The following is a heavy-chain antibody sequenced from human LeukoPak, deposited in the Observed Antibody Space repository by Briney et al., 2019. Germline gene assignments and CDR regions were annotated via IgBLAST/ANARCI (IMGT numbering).Heavy chain of an antibody. CDR1: GFTFYKNG. CDR2: SSSAGST. Sequence: PGGSLRLSCAASGFTFYKNGMSWVRQAPGKGLEWVASSSAGSTYYADSVEGRFTISRGDFKDTLYLEMNSLRAEDTATYYCTKESSTWDLVIWFDSWGQGTPVTVSS. V-gene: IGHV3-23*01. J-gene: IGHJ5*01. CDR3: TKESSTWDLVIWFDS. D-gene: IGHD2-2*01.